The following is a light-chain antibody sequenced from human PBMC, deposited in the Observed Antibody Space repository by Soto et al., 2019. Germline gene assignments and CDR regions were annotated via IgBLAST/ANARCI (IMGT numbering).Light chain of an antibody. CDR3: SSYAGSNNVV. CDR2: EVT. CDR1: SSDVGRYNY. V-gene: IGLV2-8*01. Sequence: QSVLAQPPSASGSPGQSVTISCTGTSSDVGRYNYVSWYQQHPGKAPQLMIYEVTKRPSGVPDRFSGSKSGNTASLTVSGLQPEDEADYYCSSYAGSNNVVFGGGTKLTVL. J-gene: IGLJ2*01.